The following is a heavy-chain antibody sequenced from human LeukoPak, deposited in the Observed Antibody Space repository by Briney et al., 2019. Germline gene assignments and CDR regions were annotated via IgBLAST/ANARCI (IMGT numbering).Heavy chain of an antibody. CDR1: GGSMSDSY. V-gene: IGHV4-59*01. D-gene: IGHD6-13*01. Sequence: SETLSLTCNVSGGSMSDSYWTWIRQSPGKGLEWIGYVSYTGSISYNPSLKSRIIISLDTSKDQFSLKVISVTAADTAVYYCAREGASWSAFDDWGQGALVTVSS. J-gene: IGHJ4*02. CDR2: VSYTGSI. CDR3: AREGASWSAFDD.